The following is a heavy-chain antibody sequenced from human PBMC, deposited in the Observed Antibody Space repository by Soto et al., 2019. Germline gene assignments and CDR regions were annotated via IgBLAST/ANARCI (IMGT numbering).Heavy chain of an antibody. D-gene: IGHD3-16*01. CDR3: AMGGSPYVWFNEY. CDR2: IIPVFGTT. V-gene: IGHV1-69*01. J-gene: IGHJ4*02. CDR1: GDIFSSFA. Sequence: QEQLVQSGAEVKKPGSSMKVSCKASGDIFSSFAISWVRQAPGQGLEWMGGIIPVFGTTNYAQKFQYRVTITADESTITAYMELSSLRSEDTAIYYCAMGGSPYVWFNEYWGQGTLVTVSS.